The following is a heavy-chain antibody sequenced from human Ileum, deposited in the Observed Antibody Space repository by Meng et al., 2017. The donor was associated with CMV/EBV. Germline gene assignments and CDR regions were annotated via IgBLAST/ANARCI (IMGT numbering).Heavy chain of an antibody. CDR3: ARAPEYSSGLSSSGAVDI. V-gene: IGHV4-39*07. CDR1: ISSSSDN. D-gene: IGHD6-19*01. J-gene: IGHJ3*02. CDR2: NYYTGST. Sequence: ISSSSDNWGWIHQPPGKGLEWIGSNYYTGSTYYNPSLKSRVTISVDTSKNQFSLKLTSVTAADTAVYYCARAPEYSSGLSSSGAVDIWGQGTMVTVSS.